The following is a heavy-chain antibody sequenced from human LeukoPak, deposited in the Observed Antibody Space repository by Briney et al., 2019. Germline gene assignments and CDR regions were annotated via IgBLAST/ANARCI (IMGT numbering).Heavy chain of an antibody. D-gene: IGHD3-22*01. CDR2: IGAYNGNT. CDR1: GDTFTSYS. V-gene: IGHV1-18*01. J-gene: IGHJ4*02. Sequence: ASVKVSCKASGDTFTSYSMNWVRQAPGQGLEWMGWIGAYNGNTNYAQKLQGRVTMTTDTSTSTAYMELRSLRSDDTAVYYCARSYYYDSSGYQANYFDYWGQGTLVTVSS. CDR3: ARSYYYDSSGYQANYFDY.